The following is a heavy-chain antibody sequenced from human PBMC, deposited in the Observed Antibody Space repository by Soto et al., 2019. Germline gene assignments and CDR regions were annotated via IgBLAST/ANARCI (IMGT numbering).Heavy chain of an antibody. V-gene: IGHV1-58*01. CDR2: IVVGSGNT. J-gene: IGHJ6*02. CDR1: GFTFTSSA. CDR3: AADRGQWLAYGMDV. D-gene: IGHD6-19*01. Sequence: ASVKVSCKASGFTFTSSAVQWVRQARGQRLEWIGWIVVGSGNTNYAQKFQERVTITRDMSTSTAYMELSSLRSEDTAVYYCAADRGQWLAYGMDVWGQGTTVTVSS.